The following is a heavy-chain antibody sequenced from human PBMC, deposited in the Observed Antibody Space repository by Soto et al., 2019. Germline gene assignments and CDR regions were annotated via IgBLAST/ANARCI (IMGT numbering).Heavy chain of an antibody. J-gene: IGHJ4*02. CDR3: ARFWGYCSGGSCYSGNYFDY. CDR2: IYPGDSDT. V-gene: IGHV5-51*01. Sequence: GGSLRLSCRGSGYTFTNYWIGWVRQMPGKGLEWLGIIYPGDSDTRYSPSFQGQVTISADKSISTAYLQWSSLKASDTAMYYCARFWGYCSGGSCYSGNYFDYWGQGTLVTVSS. D-gene: IGHD2-15*01. CDR1: GYTFTNYW.